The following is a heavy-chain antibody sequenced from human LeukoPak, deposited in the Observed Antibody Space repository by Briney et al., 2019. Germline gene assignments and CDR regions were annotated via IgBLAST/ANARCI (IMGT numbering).Heavy chain of an antibody. J-gene: IGHJ6*02. CDR1: GFTFSGYA. Sequence: GGSLRLSCAASGFTFSGYAMDWVRQAPGKGLEWISSISRGAGTTYYAASVKGRFAISGDHSKNTVYLQMTSLRAEDTAVYYCAKRGDYYYYYGMDVWGHGTTVTVSS. CDR2: ISRGAGTT. V-gene: IGHV3-23*01. CDR3: AKRGDYYYYYGMDV.